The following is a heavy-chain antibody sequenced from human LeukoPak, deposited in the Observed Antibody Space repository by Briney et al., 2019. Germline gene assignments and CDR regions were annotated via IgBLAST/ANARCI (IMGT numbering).Heavy chain of an antibody. D-gene: IGHD5-18*01. V-gene: IGHV4-59*01. CDR1: GGSISSYC. CDR3: ARTLRGYSYGPFDY. CDR2: ISYTGST. J-gene: IGHJ4*02. Sequence: PSETLSLTCTVSGGSISSYCWSWIRRPPGKGLEWIGYISYTGSTNYNPSLKSRVTISVDTSKNQFSLKVSSVTAADTAVYYCARTLRGYSYGPFDYWGQGTLVSVSS.